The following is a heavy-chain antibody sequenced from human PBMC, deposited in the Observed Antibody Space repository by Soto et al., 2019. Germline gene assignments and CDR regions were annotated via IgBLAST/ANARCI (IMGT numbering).Heavy chain of an antibody. J-gene: IGHJ4*02. CDR2: MNPNSGNT. V-gene: IGHV1-8*01. D-gene: IGHD3-3*01. CDR3: ACGYYDFWSGYPDY. Sequence: ASVKVSCKGSGYTFTSYDINWVRQATGQGLEWMGWMNPNSGNTGYAQKFQGRVTMTRNTSISTAYMELSSLRSEDTAVYYCACGYYDFWSGYPDYWGQGTLVTVSS. CDR1: GYTFTSYD.